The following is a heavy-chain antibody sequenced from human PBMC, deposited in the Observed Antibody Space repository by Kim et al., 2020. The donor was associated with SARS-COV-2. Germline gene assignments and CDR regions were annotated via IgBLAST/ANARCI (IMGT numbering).Heavy chain of an antibody. CDR2: ISWNSGSI. D-gene: IGHD3-16*02. CDR1: GFTFDDYA. Sequence: GGSLRLSCAASGFTFDDYAMHWVRQAPGKGLEWVSGISWNSGSIGYADSVKGRFTISRDNAKNSLYLQMHSLRAEDTALYYCAKSGELSSCLGAPFDNWG. V-gene: IGHV3-9*01. CDR3: AKSGELSSCLGAPFDN. J-gene: IGHJ4*01.